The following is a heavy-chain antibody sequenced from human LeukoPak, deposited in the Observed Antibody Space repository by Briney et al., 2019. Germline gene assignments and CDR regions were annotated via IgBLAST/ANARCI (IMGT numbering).Heavy chain of an antibody. Sequence: GESLKISCRASGYTFTNYWIGWVRQMPGKGLEWMGIIYPDDSDTRYSPSFEGQVTFSVDKSISTAYLRWSSLRASDTAMYFCARFEVNYEDNRSYYYFDYWGQGTLVTVSS. CDR1: GYTFTNYW. CDR3: ARFEVNYEDNRSYYYFDY. D-gene: IGHD3-10*01. CDR2: IYPDDSDT. V-gene: IGHV5-51*01. J-gene: IGHJ4*02.